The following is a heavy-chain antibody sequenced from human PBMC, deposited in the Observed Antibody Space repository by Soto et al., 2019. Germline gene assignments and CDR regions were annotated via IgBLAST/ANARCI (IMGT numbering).Heavy chain of an antibody. CDR2: IKSKTDGGTT. CDR3: TTDSTYCGGDCYSYFQH. CDR1: GFTFSNAW. D-gene: IGHD2-21*02. V-gene: IGHV3-15*01. J-gene: IGHJ1*01. Sequence: GGSLRLSCAASGFTFSNAWMSWVRQAPGKGLEWVGHIKSKTDGGTTDYAAPVKGRFTISRDDSKNTLYLQMNSLKTEDTAVYYCTTDSTYCGGDCYSYFQHWGQGTLVTVSS.